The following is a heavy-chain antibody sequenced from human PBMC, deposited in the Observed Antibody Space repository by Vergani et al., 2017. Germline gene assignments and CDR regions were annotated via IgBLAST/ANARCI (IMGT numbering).Heavy chain of an antibody. CDR2: ISAYNGNT. Sequence: QVQLVQSGAEVKKPGASVKVSCKASGYTFTSYGISWVRQAPGQGLEWMGWISAYNGNTNYEQKLQGRVTMTTDTSTSTAYMELRSLRSDDTAVYYCARAPSALVGATVSPPRDWGQGTLVTVSS. CDR3: ARAPSALVGATVSPPRD. D-gene: IGHD1-26*01. J-gene: IGHJ4*02. V-gene: IGHV1-18*01. CDR1: GYTFTSYG.